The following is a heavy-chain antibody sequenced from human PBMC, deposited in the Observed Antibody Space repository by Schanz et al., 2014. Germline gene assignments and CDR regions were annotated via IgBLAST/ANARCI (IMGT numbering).Heavy chain of an antibody. Sequence: EVQLVESGGGLVQPGGSLRLSCAASGFSISDHTMRWDRQAPGKGLEPVSVTYLGGNTDYADSVKGRFTISRDNAKNSLFVQMNRLRADDTAVYYCVRDTDYHFDYWGQGTLVTVSS. CDR1: GFSISDHT. CDR2: TYLGGNT. CDR3: VRDTDYHFDY. D-gene: IGHD4-17*01. J-gene: IGHJ4*02. V-gene: IGHV3-66*01.